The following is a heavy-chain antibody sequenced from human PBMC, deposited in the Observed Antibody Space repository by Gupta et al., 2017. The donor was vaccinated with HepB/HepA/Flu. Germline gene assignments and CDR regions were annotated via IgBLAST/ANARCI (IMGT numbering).Heavy chain of an antibody. J-gene: IGHJ6*02. CDR3: AKDDILRTRDYYYYYGMDV. CDR1: GFTFDDYA. V-gene: IGHV3-43*02. Sequence: EVQLVESGGGVVQPGGSLRLSCAASGFTFDDYAMHWVRQAPGKGLEWVSLISGDGGSTYYADSVKGRFTISRDNSKNSLYLQMNSLRTEDTALYYCAKDDILRTRDYYYYYGMDVWGQGTTVTVSS. CDR2: ISGDGGST. D-gene: IGHD3-9*01.